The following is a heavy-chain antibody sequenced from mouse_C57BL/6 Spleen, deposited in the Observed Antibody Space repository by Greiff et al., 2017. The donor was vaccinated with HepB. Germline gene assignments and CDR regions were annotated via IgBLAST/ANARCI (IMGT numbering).Heavy chain of an antibody. CDR2: IHPNSGST. CDR3: ARGDRGYFDV. D-gene: IGHD3-3*01. CDR1: GYTFTSYW. V-gene: IGHV1-64*01. Sequence: QVQLKESGAELVKPGASVKLSCKASGYTFTSYWMHWVKQRPGQGLEWIGMIHPNSGSTNYNEKFKSKATLTVDKSSSTAYMQLSSLTSEDSAVYYCARGDRGYFDVWGTGTTVTVSS. J-gene: IGHJ1*03.